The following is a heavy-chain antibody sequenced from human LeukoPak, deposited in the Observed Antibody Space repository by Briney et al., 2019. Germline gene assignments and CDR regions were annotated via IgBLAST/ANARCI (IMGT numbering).Heavy chain of an antibody. Sequence: SETLSLTCTVSGGSISSGSYYWSWIRQPAGKGLEWIGRIYTSGSTNYNPSLKSRVTISVDTSKNQFSLKLSSVTAADTAVYYCASSRGRRGYSYGNFDYWGQGTLVTVSS. J-gene: IGHJ4*02. V-gene: IGHV4-61*02. CDR1: GGSISSGSYY. CDR2: IYTSGST. D-gene: IGHD5-18*01. CDR3: ASSRGRRGYSYGNFDY.